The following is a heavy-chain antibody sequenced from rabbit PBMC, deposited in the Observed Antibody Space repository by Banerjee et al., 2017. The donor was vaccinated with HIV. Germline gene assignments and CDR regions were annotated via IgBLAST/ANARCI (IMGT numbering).Heavy chain of an antibody. V-gene: IGHV1S40*01. CDR1: GIDFSSGYD. D-gene: IGHD2-1*01. Sequence: QSLEESGGDLVKPGASLTLTCTASGIDFSSGYDMCWVRQAPGKGLEWIGYIDPVFGSTYYASWVNGRFTISSHNAQNTLYLQLNSLTAADTATYFCARDRHSYDDYGDYYFNLWGQGTLVTVS. CDR2: IDPVFGST. CDR3: ARDRHSYDDYGDYYFNL. J-gene: IGHJ4*01.